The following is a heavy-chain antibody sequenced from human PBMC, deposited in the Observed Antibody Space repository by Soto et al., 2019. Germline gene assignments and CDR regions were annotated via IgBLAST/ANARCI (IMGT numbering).Heavy chain of an antibody. D-gene: IGHD3-9*01. J-gene: IGHJ3*02. CDR2: INPSGGST. V-gene: IGHV1-46*03. Sequence: ASVKVSCKASGYTFTSYYMHWVRQAPGQGLEWMGIINPSGGSTSYAQKFQGRVTMTKDTSTSTVYMELSSLRSEDTAVYYCARDYDILTGYPSAHAFDIWGQGTMVTVSS. CDR1: GYTFTSYY. CDR3: ARDYDILTGYPSAHAFDI.